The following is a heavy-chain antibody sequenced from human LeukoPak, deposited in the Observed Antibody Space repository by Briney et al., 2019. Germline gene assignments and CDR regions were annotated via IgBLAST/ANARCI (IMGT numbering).Heavy chain of an antibody. CDR1: GFTFGSYS. CDR2: ISSSSSTI. D-gene: IGHD2-2*01. V-gene: IGHV3-48*01. Sequence: AGGSLRLSCAASGFTFGSYSMNWVRQAPGKGLEWVSYISSSSSTIYYADSVEGRFTISRDNAKNSLYLQMNSLRAEDTAVYYCARDGGCSSTSCYSRFNWFDPWGQGTLVTVSS. CDR3: ARDGGCSSTSCYSRFNWFDP. J-gene: IGHJ5*02.